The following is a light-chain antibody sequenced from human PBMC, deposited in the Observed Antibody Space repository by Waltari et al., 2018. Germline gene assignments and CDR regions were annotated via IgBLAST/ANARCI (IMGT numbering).Light chain of an antibody. V-gene: IGLV1-44*01. J-gene: IGLJ3*02. CDR3: SYWDDRLSGVV. CDR2: SDY. CDR1: HFNMGSNT. Sequence: SVLTQPPSASGTPGQTVTITCSGSHFNMGSNTVKWYQQLQGTAPKLLIYSDYKRASGVTDRFSASKLGTSASLAISGLQSEDEADYYCSYWDDRLSGVVFGEGTKLTV.